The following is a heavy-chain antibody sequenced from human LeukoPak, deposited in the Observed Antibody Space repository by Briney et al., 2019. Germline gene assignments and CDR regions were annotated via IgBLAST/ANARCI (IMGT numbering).Heavy chain of an antibody. CDR1: GGSISSGGYF. Sequence: SETLSLTCTVSGGSISSGGYFWTWIRQHPGKGLEYIGYIYYSGSTYYNPSLKSRVTISADTSKSQFSLILSSVTAADTAVYYCARGDMTPDLRGRGTLVTVSS. CDR2: IYYSGST. D-gene: IGHD2-15*01. CDR3: ARGDMTPDL. J-gene: IGHJ2*01. V-gene: IGHV4-31*03.